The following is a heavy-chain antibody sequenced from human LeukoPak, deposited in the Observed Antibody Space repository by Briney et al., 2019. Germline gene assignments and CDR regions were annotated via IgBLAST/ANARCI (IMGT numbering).Heavy chain of an antibody. D-gene: IGHD3-22*01. J-gene: IGHJ4*02. CDR2: INSDGSST. Sequence: GGSLRLSCAASGFTFSSYWMHWVRQAPGKGLVWVSRINSDGSSTNYADSVKGRFTISRDNAKNTLYLQMNSLRAEDTAVYYCASVSAMIAPWGWGQGTLVTVSS. V-gene: IGHV3-74*01. CDR1: GFTFSSYW. CDR3: ASVSAMIAPWG.